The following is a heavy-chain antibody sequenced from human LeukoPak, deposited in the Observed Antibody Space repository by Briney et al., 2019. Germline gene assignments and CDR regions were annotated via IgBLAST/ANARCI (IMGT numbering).Heavy chain of an antibody. CDR3: ARGQWEDGGNWFDP. V-gene: IGHV1-8*01. D-gene: IGHD1-26*01. CDR2: MNPNSGNT. J-gene: IGHJ5*02. Sequence: ASVKVSCKASGYTFTSYDINWVRQATGQGLEWMGWMNPNSGNTGYAQKFQGRVTMTRSTSISTAYMELSGLISEDTAVYYCARGQWEDGGNWFDPWGQGTLVTVSS. CDR1: GYTFTSYD.